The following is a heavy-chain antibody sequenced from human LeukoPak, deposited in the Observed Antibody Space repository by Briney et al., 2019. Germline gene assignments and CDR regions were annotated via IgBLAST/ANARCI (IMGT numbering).Heavy chain of an antibody. Sequence: GGSLRLSCAASGFIFSSYWMSWVRQAPGKGLEWVANIKQDGSEKYYVDSVKGRFTISRDNAKNSLYLQMNSLRAEDTAVYYCARQIDGFGEFDYFDYWGQGTLVTVSS. J-gene: IGHJ4*02. CDR1: GFIFSSYW. V-gene: IGHV3-7*01. CDR2: IKQDGSEK. D-gene: IGHD3-10*01. CDR3: ARQIDGFGEFDYFDY.